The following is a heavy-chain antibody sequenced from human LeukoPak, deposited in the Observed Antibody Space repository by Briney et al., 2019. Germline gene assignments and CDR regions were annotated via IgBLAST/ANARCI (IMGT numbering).Heavy chain of an antibody. D-gene: IGHD2-2*02. J-gene: IGHJ4*02. Sequence: KASETLSLTCAVYGESFSGYYWTWIRQPPGKGLEWIGEINHSGSTNYNPSLKSRVIISVDTSKNQFALKLSSVTAADTAVYYCARPNHKDHCSDTSCYRYFDYWGQGTLVTVSS. CDR3: ARPNHKDHCSDTSCYRYFDY. V-gene: IGHV4-34*01. CDR1: GESFSGYY. CDR2: INHSGST.